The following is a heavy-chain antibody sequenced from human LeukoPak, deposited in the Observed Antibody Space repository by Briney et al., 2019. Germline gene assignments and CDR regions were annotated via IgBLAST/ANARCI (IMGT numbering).Heavy chain of an antibody. CDR3: ANNVVRSGYYG. Sequence: PGGSLRLSCAASGFTFSSYWMSWVRQAPGKGLEWVANIKQDGSEKYYADSVKGRFTISRDNSKNMLYLQMNSLRAEDTAVYYCANNVVRSGYYGWGQGTMVTVSS. CDR2: IKQDGSEK. CDR1: GFTFSSYW. J-gene: IGHJ3*01. V-gene: IGHV3-7*01. D-gene: IGHD3-3*01.